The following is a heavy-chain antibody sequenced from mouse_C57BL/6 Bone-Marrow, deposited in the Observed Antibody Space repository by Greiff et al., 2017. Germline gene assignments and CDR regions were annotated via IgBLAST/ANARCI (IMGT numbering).Heavy chain of an antibody. CDR1: GFTFSNYW. J-gene: IGHJ2*01. D-gene: IGHD1-1*01. V-gene: IGHV6-3*01. Sequence: EVQLQESGGGLVQPGGSMKLSCVASGFTFSNYWMNWVRQSPEKGLEWVAQIRLKSDNYATHYAESVKGRFTISSDDSKSSVYLQMNNLRAEDTGIYYCTVITTVVRDYWGQGTTLTVSS. CDR2: IRLKSDNYAT. CDR3: TVITTVVRDY.